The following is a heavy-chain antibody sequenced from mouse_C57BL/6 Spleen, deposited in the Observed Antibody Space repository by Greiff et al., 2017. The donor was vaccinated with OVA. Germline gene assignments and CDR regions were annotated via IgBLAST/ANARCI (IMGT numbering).Heavy chain of an antibody. CDR3: AREDYAMDY. V-gene: IGHV5-17*01. Sequence: EVMLVESGGGLVKPGGSLKLSCAASGFTFSDYGMPWVRQAPEKGLEWVAYISSGSSTINYADTVKGRFTISRDNAKNTLFLQMTSLRSEDTAMYYCAREDYAMDYWGQGTSVTVSS. CDR2: ISSGSSTI. J-gene: IGHJ4*01. CDR1: GFTFSDYG.